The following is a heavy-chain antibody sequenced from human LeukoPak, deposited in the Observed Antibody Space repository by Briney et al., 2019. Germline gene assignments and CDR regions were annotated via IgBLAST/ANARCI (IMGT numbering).Heavy chain of an antibody. CDR2: IYTSGST. D-gene: IGHD2-2*01. CDR1: GGSISSGSYY. J-gene: IGHJ3*02. V-gene: IGHV4-61*02. Sequence: SQTLSLTCTVSGGSISSGSYYWSWIRQPAGKGLEWIGRIYTSGSTNYNPSLKSRVTISVDTSKNQFSLKLSSVTAADTAVYYCARVPTWDVAPAALCVGYAFDIWGQGTMVTVSS. CDR3: ARVPTWDVAPAALCVGYAFDI.